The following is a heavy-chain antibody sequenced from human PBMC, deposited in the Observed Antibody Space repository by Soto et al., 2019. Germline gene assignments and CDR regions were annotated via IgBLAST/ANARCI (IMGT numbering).Heavy chain of an antibody. D-gene: IGHD2-2*01. J-gene: IGHJ1*01. CDR1: GDSISSGGYY. CDR2: MFYTGSS. CDR3: ARAGDRRYHRPARTYFQH. V-gene: IGHV4-31*03. Sequence: QVQLQESGPGLVKPSQTLSLTCIVSGDSISSGGYYWCWIRHHPGQGLEWIGYMFYTGSSYYNTSLKSRVTISVDTSKNQFSLTLSPVTAADTAVYYCARAGDRRYHRPARTYFQHWGQGTLVTVSS.